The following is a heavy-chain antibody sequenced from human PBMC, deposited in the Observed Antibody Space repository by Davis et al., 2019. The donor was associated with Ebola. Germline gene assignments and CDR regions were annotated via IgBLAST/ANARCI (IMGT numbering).Heavy chain of an antibody. D-gene: IGHD3-10*01. V-gene: IGHV3-74*01. CDR2: INGDGSTT. CDR1: GFTLNRYW. J-gene: IGHJ1*01. Sequence: GESLKISCAASGFTLNRYWMHWVRQAPGKGLVWVSRINGDGSTTDYAGSVKGRFTISRDNANNTLYLQMNSLRAEDTAVYYCARSRDGRPLEYFQHWGQGTLVTVSS. CDR3: ARSRDGRPLEYFQH.